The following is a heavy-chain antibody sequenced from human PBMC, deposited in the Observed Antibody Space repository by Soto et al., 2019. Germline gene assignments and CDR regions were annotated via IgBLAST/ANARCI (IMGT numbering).Heavy chain of an antibody. V-gene: IGHV4-59*01. Sequence: SETLSLTCTVSGGSISSYYWSWIRQPPGKGLEWIGYIYYSGSTNYNPALKSRVTISVDTSKNQFSLKLSSVTAADTAVYYCARVSGSSYGYLFDYWGQGTLVTVSS. J-gene: IGHJ4*02. CDR2: IYYSGST. D-gene: IGHD5-18*01. CDR3: ARVSGSSYGYLFDY. CDR1: GGSISSYY.